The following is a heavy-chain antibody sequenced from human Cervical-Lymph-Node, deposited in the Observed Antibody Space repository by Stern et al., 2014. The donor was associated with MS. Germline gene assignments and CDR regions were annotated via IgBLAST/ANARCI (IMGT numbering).Heavy chain of an antibody. D-gene: IGHD1-26*01. V-gene: IGHV5-51*03. Sequence: EVQLVESGAEVEKPGESLRISCKGSGYSFTNYWIGWVRQMPGKGLEWMGIIYPGDSDTRYSPSFQGQVTISADKSINTAFLQWSSLKASDTAIYYCARLPVGYYYFDYRGQGTLVTVSS. CDR3: ARLPVGYYYFDY. J-gene: IGHJ4*02. CDR1: GYSFTNYW. CDR2: IYPGDSDT.